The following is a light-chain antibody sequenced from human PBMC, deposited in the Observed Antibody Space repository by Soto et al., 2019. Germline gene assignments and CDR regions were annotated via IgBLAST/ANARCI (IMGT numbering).Light chain of an antibody. CDR1: QTISSY. CDR2: AAS. CDR3: QQSYSTPYT. J-gene: IGKJ2*01. V-gene: IGKV1-39*01. Sequence: DIQMTQSPSSLSASVGDRVTITCRASQTISSYLSWYQQKPRKAPKLLIFAASSLQSGVPSRLSGSGSGTDFTLTISSLQPEDFATYYCQQSYSTPYTFGQGTELEIK.